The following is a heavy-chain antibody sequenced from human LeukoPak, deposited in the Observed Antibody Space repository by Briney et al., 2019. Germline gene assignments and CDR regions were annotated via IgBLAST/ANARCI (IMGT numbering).Heavy chain of an antibody. Sequence: GGSLRLSCTASGFAFGSYAMYWVRQAPGKGLEWVSGIFGSGGSAHCADSVKGRFTISRDNSKNTVYLEMNSLGVEGTAVYYCAKTTVGYSSGRFPGWPADYWGQGTLVTVSS. CDR3: AKTTVGYSSGRFPGWPADY. CDR2: IFGSGGSA. V-gene: IGHV3-23*01. J-gene: IGHJ4*02. CDR1: GFAFGSYA. D-gene: IGHD2-15*01.